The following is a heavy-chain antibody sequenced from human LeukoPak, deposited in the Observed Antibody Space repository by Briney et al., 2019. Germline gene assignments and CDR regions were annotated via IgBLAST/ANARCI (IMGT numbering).Heavy chain of an antibody. CDR3: ARDFFPWHSPGLAYY. Sequence: SVKVSCKASGGTFSSYAISWGRQAPGQGLEWMGGIIPIFGTANYAQKFQGRVTITADESTSTAYMELSSLRSEDTAVYYCARDFFPWHSPGLAYYWGQGTLVTVSS. CDR1: GGTFSSYA. J-gene: IGHJ4*02. CDR2: IIPIFGTA. D-gene: IGHD2-21*01. V-gene: IGHV1-69*13.